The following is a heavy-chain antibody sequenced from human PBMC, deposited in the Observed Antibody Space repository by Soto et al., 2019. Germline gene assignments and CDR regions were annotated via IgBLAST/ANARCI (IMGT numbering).Heavy chain of an antibody. CDR1: GYTFTSYD. Sequence: ASVKVSCKASGYTFTSYDINWVRQATGQGLEWMGWMNPNSGNTGYAQKFQGRVTMTRNTSISTAYMELSSLRSEDTAVYYCARSGVVVTAIFYYYYGMDFWGQGSTVPVSS. CDR3: ARSGVVVTAIFYYYYGMDF. V-gene: IGHV1-8*01. CDR2: MNPNSGNT. D-gene: IGHD2-21*02. J-gene: IGHJ6*02.